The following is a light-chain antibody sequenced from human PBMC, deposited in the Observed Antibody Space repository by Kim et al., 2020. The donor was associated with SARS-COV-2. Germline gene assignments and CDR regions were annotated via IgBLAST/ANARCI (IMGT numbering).Light chain of an antibody. CDR1: QSVSSSY. CDR3: QQYASSPGT. Sequence: EIVLTQSPGTLSLSPGERATLSCRASQSVSSSYLAWYQQKPGQAPRLLIYGASSRATGIPDRFSGSGSGTDFTLTISRPEPEDFAVYYCQQYASSPGTFGQGTKLEI. V-gene: IGKV3-20*01. J-gene: IGKJ2*01. CDR2: GAS.